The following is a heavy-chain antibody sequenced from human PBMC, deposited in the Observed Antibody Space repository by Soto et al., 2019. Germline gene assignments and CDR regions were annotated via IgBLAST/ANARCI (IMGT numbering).Heavy chain of an antibody. CDR1: GFIFTSSS. D-gene: IGHD3-3*01. CDR2: LVVGSGNT. V-gene: IGHV1-58*01. Sequence: ASVKVSCKTSGFIFTSSSVQWVRQARGQRREWIGWLVVGSGNTHYAQNFQERVTLTRDMSTATAYMELSSLRSDDTAVYYCGAVSFFEFLKWLQAYFYYWGQGTLVTVSS. J-gene: IGHJ4*02. CDR3: GAVSFFEFLKWLQAYFYY.